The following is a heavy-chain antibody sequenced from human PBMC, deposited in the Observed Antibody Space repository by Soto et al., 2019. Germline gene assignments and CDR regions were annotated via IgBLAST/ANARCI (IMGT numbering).Heavy chain of an antibody. CDR1: GGSFSPNY. CDR3: ARGMSEEQIFYYFAY. J-gene: IGHJ4*02. D-gene: IGHD3-9*01. Sequence: SETLSLTCTVSGGSFSPNYWAWIRQPPGKGLEWIGYIYYGGTTRYNPSLKSRVTISVDTSKNQFSLKLSSVTAADTAVYYCARGMSEEQIFYYFAYWGQGALVTVSS. V-gene: IGHV4-59*08. CDR2: IYYGGTT.